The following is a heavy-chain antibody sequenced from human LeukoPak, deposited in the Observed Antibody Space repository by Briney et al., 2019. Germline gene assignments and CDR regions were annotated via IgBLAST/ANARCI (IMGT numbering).Heavy chain of an antibody. Sequence: PGGSLRLSCTASGFTFAFRSYWMHWVRQAPGKGLEWVANIKQDGSEKYYVDSVKGRFTISRDNAKNSLYLQMNSLRAEDTAVYYCARGPPDQLLFRSDYWGQGTLVTVSS. CDR3: ARGPPDQLLFRSDY. D-gene: IGHD2-2*01. V-gene: IGHV3-7*01. J-gene: IGHJ4*02. CDR2: IKQDGSEK. CDR1: GFTFAFRSYW.